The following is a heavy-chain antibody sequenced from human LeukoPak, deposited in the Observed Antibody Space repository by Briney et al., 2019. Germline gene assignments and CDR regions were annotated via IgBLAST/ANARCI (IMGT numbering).Heavy chain of an antibody. J-gene: IGHJ6*03. D-gene: IGHD3-10*01. CDR1: GFTFSSYG. V-gene: IGHV3-30*02. CDR3: AKDGVILAPGESWYMDV. CDR2: IWYDGSNK. Sequence: PGGSLRLSCAASGFTFSSYGMHWVRQAPGKGLEWVAVIWYDGSNKYYADSVKGRFTISRDNSKNTLYLQMNSLRADDTAVFYCAKDGVILAPGESWYMDVWGSGTPVTVSS.